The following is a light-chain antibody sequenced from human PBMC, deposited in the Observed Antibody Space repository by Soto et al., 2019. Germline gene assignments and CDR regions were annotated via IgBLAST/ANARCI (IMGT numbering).Light chain of an antibody. CDR1: QSVITRY. CDR3: QQYDTSPRT. V-gene: IGKV3-20*01. Sequence: EMVLTQSQGTLSVSPGERVTLSCRASQSVITRYLAWYQQKPGQSPRLLIYGASSRANGIPARFSGSGSGTDFTLTISGLEPEDFAVYYCQQYDTSPRTFGQGTKVEVK. J-gene: IGKJ1*01. CDR2: GAS.